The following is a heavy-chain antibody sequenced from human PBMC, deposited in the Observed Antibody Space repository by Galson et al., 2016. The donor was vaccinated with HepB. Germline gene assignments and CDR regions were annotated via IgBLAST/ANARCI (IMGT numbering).Heavy chain of an antibody. CDR3: ASHGPKVRSWWGKWFDP. V-gene: IGHV4-39*01. Sequence: SETLSLTCNVSGASISSNGHYWGWIRQPPGKGLDWIGSISYSGTTNYNPSLRSRVTISADTSKNQISLSLTSVTATDTAVYYCASHGPKVRSWWGKWFDPWGQGTLVTVSS. J-gene: IGHJ5*02. CDR1: GASISSNGHY. D-gene: IGHD6-13*01. CDR2: ISYSGTT.